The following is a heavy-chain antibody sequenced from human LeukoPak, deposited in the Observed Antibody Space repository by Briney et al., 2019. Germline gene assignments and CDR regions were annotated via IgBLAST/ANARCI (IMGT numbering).Heavy chain of an antibody. D-gene: IGHD6-13*01. V-gene: IGHV4-34*09. CDR2: INHSGST. J-gene: IGHJ4*02. Sequence: KPSETLSLTCAVYGGSFSGYYWSWIRQPPGKGLEWIGEINHSGSTYYNPSLKSRVTISVDTSKNQFSLKLSSVTAADTAVYYCAADAAAGPGYWGQGTLVTVSS. CDR1: GGSFSGYY. CDR3: AADAAAGPGY.